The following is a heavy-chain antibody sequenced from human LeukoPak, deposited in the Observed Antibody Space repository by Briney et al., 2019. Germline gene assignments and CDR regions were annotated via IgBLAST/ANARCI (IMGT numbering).Heavy chain of an antibody. CDR3: AKEIVGAPTPGAY. V-gene: IGHV4-4*02. CDR2: VHKSGST. J-gene: IGHJ4*02. Sequence: SETLSLTCAVSTDSITSNWWSWVRQPPGKGLEWIGEVHKSGSTNYYPSLQSRVTISIDKSKNQIALELTSVTAAATAVYYCAKEIVGAPTPGAYWGQGILVTVSS. CDR1: TDSITSNW. D-gene: IGHD1-26*01.